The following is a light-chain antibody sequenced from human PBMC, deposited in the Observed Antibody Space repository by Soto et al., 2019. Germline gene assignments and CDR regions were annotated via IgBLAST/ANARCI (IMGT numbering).Light chain of an antibody. CDR2: ATS. CDR1: QDISSW. J-gene: IGKJ4*01. Sequence: DIQMTQSPSSVSASVGDRVTIICRASQDISSWLNWYQQKPGKAPKLLIYATSTLQRGVPSRFSGSGSGTEFTLTISSLQAEDFATYFCQESYISPAVSFGGGTKVDIK. V-gene: IGKV1-39*01. CDR3: QESYISPAVS.